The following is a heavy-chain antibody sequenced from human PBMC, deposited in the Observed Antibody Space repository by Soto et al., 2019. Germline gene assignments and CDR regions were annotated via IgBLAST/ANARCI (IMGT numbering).Heavy chain of an antibody. Sequence: ASVKVSCKASGYTFPSYGISWVRQAPGQGLEWMGWISAYNGNTNYAQKLQGRVTMTTDTSTSTAYMELRSLRSDDTAVYYCARGSGYDFQAPYYYYGMDVWGQGTTVTVS. CDR2: ISAYNGNT. D-gene: IGHD5-12*01. J-gene: IGHJ6*02. CDR3: ARGSGYDFQAPYYYYGMDV. V-gene: IGHV1-18*01. CDR1: GYTFPSYG.